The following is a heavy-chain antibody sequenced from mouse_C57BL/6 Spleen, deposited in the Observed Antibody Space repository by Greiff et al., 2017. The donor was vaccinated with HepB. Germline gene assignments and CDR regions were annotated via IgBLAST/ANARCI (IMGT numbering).Heavy chain of an antibody. V-gene: IGHV3-6*01. Sequence: EVQLVESGPGLVKPSQSLSLTCSVTGYSITSGYYWNWIRQFPGNKLEWMGYISYDGSNNYNPSLKNRISITRDTSKNQFFLKLNSVTTEDTATYYCARGDDYAYAMDYWGQGTSVTVSS. CDR3: ARGDDYAYAMDY. CDR1: GYSITSGYY. D-gene: IGHD2-4*01. J-gene: IGHJ4*01. CDR2: ISYDGSN.